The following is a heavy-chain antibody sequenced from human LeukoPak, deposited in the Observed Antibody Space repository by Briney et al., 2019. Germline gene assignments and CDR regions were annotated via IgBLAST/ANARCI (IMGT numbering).Heavy chain of an antibody. J-gene: IGHJ4*02. V-gene: IGHV3-48*01. CDR1: GFTFSSYS. CDR2: ISSSSSTI. D-gene: IGHD2-15*01. CDR3: ARGNSRRLGYCSGGSCNSAFDY. Sequence: GGSLRLSCAASGFTFSSYSMNWVRQAPGKGREWVSYISSSSSTIYYADSVKGRFTISRDNAKNSLYLQMNSLRAEDTAVYYCARGNSRRLGYCSGGSCNSAFDYWGQGTLVTVSS.